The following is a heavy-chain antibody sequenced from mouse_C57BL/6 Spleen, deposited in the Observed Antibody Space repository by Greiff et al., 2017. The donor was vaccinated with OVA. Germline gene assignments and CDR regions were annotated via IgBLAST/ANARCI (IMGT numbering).Heavy chain of an antibody. D-gene: IGHD1-1*01. CDR2: INPGSGGT. J-gene: IGHJ3*01. Sequence: VQLQQSGAELVRPGTSVKVSCKASGYAFTNYLIEWVKQRPGQGLEWIGVINPGSGGTNYNEKFKGKATLTADKSSSTAYMQLSSLTSEDSAVYFCARGDYYGSSTWGQGTLVTVSA. V-gene: IGHV1-54*01. CDR1: GYAFTNYL. CDR3: ARGDYYGSST.